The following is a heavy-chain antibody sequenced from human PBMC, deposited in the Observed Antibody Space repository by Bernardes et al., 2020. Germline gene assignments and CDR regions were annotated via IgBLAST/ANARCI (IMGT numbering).Heavy chain of an antibody. J-gene: IGHJ4*02. CDR1: GYTLTELS. CDR2: FDPEDGET. D-gene: IGHD1-26*01. CDR3: ATVDIVGASAPRGPFDY. V-gene: IGHV1-24*01. Sequence: ASVKVSCKVSGYTLTELSMHWVRQAPGKGLEWMGGFDPEDGETIYAQKFQGRVTMTEDTSTDTAYMELSRLRSEDTAVYYCATVDIVGASAPRGPFDYWGQETLVTVSS.